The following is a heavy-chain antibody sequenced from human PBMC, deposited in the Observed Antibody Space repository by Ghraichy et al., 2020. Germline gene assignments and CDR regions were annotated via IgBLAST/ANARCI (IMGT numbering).Heavy chain of an antibody. J-gene: IGHJ2*01. D-gene: IGHD1-26*01. V-gene: IGHV3-30*18. Sequence: GGSLRLSCAASGFTFSTYGMHWVRQAPGKGLEWVAVISYDGSAQYYADSVKGRSTISRDNSKNTLYLQMNSLRPEDTAVYYCAKEGFSRVSDWHFDLWGRGTLVTVS. CDR3: AKEGFSRVSDWHFDL. CDR1: GFTFSTYG. CDR2: ISYDGSAQ.